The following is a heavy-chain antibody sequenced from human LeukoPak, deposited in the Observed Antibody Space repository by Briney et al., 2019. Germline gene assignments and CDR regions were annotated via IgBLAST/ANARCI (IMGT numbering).Heavy chain of an antibody. CDR2: IIPIFGTA. CDR3: ARAPLDSSGNHWGVWFDP. J-gene: IGHJ5*02. CDR1: GGTFSSYA. D-gene: IGHD3-22*01. V-gene: IGHV1-69*13. Sequence: GASVKVSCKASGGTFSSYATSWVRQAPGQGLEWMGGIIPIFGTANYAQKFQGRVTITADESTSTAYMELSSLRSEDTAVYYCARAPLDSSGNHWGVWFDPWGQGTLVTVSS.